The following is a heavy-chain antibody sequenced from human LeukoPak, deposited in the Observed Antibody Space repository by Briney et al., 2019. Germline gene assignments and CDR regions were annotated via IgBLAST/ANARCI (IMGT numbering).Heavy chain of an antibody. CDR3: AADGATYCDGDCFDL. V-gene: IGHV1-58*02. D-gene: IGHD2-21*02. CDR2: TVVGSGNT. J-gene: IGHJ4*02. Sequence: GASVKVSCKASGFTVTSSAMQWVRQARGQRLEWIGWTVVGSGNTNYAQKFQERVTITRDRSTSTVYMEMSSLRSEDTAMYYCAADGATYCDGDCFDLWGQGTLVTVSS. CDR1: GFTVTSSA.